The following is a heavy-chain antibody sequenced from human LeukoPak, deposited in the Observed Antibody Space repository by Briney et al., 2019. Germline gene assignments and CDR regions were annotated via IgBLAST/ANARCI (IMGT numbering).Heavy chain of an antibody. CDR3: ARSYYYDRSAGGWFDP. Sequence: QPGGSLRLSCAASGFTFSSYGMHWVRQAPGKGLEWVAIIWYDGSNKHYADSVKGRFTISRDNSKNTLYLEMNSLRVEDTAVYYCARSYYYDRSAGGWFDPWGQGTLVTVSS. J-gene: IGHJ5*02. D-gene: IGHD3-22*01. V-gene: IGHV3-33*08. CDR2: IWYDGSNK. CDR1: GFTFSSYG.